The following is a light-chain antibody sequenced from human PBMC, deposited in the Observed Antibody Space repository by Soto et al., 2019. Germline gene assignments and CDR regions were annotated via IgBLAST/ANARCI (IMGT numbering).Light chain of an antibody. Sequence: DIQMTQSPSTLSVSVGDRFTITCRASQGIDTSLAWYQQKPGKAPKLLIYAASNLQSGVPSRFSGSGSGTEFTLTISSLQPEDFATYFCLQHNNYPPTFGQGTKVDIK. CDR1: QGIDTS. CDR3: LQHNNYPPT. CDR2: AAS. J-gene: IGKJ1*01. V-gene: IGKV1-9*01.